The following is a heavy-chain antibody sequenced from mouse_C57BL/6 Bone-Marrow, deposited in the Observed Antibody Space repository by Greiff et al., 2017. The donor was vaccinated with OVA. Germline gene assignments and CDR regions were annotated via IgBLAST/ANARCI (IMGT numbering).Heavy chain of an antibody. D-gene: IGHD1-1*01. J-gene: IGHJ2*01. CDR3: ARAHYGSPYFDY. CDR2: INPNNGGT. Sequence: VQLKQSGPELVKPGASVKMSCKASGYTFTDYNMHWVKQSHGKSLEWIGYINPNNGGTSYNQKFKGKATLTVNKSSSTAYMELRSLTSEDSAVYYCARAHYGSPYFDYWGQGTTLTVSS. CDR1: GYTFTDYN. V-gene: IGHV1-22*01.